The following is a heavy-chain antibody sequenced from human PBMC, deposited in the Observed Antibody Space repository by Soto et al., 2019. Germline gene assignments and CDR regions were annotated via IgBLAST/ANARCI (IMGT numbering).Heavy chain of an antibody. Sequence: SVKVSCKASGGTFSSYAISWVRQAPGQGLEWMGGIIPIFGTANYAQKFQGRVTITADESTSTAYMELSSLRSEDTAVYYCATGPTYYYDSSGYYPLDYWGQGTLVTVSS. CDR1: GGTFSSYA. CDR3: ATGPTYYYDSSGYYPLDY. D-gene: IGHD3-22*01. CDR2: IIPIFGTA. J-gene: IGHJ4*02. V-gene: IGHV1-69*13.